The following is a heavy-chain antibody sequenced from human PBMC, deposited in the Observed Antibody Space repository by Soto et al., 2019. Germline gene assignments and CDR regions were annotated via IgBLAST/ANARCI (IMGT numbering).Heavy chain of an antibody. D-gene: IGHD6-13*01. CDR3: ARGWQFLAAGNSGDAFDI. Sequence: GGSLRLSCAASGFTFSSYDMHWVRQATGKGLEWVSAIGTAGDTYYPGSVKGRFTISRENAKNSLYLQMNSLRAEDTAVYYCARGWQFLAAGNSGDAFDIWGQGTMVTVSS. CDR1: GFTFSSYD. CDR2: IGTAGDT. J-gene: IGHJ3*02. V-gene: IGHV3-13*01.